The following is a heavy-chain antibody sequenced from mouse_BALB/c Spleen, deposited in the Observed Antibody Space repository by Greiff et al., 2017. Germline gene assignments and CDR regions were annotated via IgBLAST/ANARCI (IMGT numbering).Heavy chain of an antibody. CDR3: ASNYDEEDWYFDV. CDR2: SRNKANDYTT. J-gene: IGHJ1*01. CDR1: GFTFSDFY. Sequence: EVKVVESGGGLVQPGGSLRLSCATSGFTFSDFYMEWVRQPPGKRLEWIAASRNKANDYTTEYSASVKGRFIVSRDTSQSILYLQMNALRAEDTAIYYCASNYDEEDWYFDVWGAGTTVTVSS. D-gene: IGHD2-4*01. V-gene: IGHV7-1*02.